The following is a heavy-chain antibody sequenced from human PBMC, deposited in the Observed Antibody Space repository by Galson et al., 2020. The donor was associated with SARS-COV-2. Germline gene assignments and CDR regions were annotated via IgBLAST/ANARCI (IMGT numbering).Heavy chain of an antibody. J-gene: IGHJ6*02. CDR2: IWYDGSNK. V-gene: IGHV3-33*01. CDR3: ARDLFRGFGAYSSGYYPPYYYYGMDV. CDR1: GFTFSSYG. D-gene: IGHD3-22*01. Sequence: GESLKISCAASGFTFSSYGMHWVRQAPGKGLEWVAVIWYDGSNKYYADSVKGRFTISRDNSKNTLYLQMNSLRAEDTAGYYCARDLFRGFGAYSSGYYPPYYYYGMDVWGLGATVTVSS.